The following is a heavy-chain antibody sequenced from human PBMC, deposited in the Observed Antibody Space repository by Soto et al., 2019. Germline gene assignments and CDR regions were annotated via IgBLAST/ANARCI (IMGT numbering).Heavy chain of an antibody. D-gene: IGHD6-19*01. J-gene: IGHJ6*02. CDR3: ARVYSSGWSFYYGTDV. CDR1: GDSLSSNSAI. CDR2: TYYTSKWYN. V-gene: IGHV6-1*01. Sequence: QATLQQSGPGLVKPSQTLSLTCAIFGDSLSSNSAIWNWFRQSPSRGLEWLGRTYYTSKWYNDYAVSVKSRISINPDTSNNQVSLQLNSVTPEDTAVNYCARVYSSGWSFYYGTDVWGQGTTVTVSS.